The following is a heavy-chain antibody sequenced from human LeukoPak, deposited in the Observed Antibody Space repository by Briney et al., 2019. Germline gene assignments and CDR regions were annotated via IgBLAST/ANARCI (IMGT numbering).Heavy chain of an antibody. V-gene: IGHV1-8*01. J-gene: IGHJ4*02. Sequence: ASVKVSCKASGYTFTSYDINWVRQATGQGLEWMGWMNPNSGNTGYAQKFQGRVTMTRNTSISTAYMELSSLRSEDTAVYYCARGMVVAATTDNDYWGQGTLVTVSS. D-gene: IGHD2-15*01. CDR2: MNPNSGNT. CDR1: GYTFTSYD. CDR3: ARGMVVAATTDNDY.